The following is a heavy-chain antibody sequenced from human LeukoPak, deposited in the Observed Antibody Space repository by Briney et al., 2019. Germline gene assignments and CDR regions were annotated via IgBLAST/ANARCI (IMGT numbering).Heavy chain of an antibody. Sequence: SETLSLTCTVSGGSISSYYWGWIRQPPGKDLEWIGGISYSGSTYYNPSLKSRVTISVDTSKNQFSLKLSSVTAADTALYYCARHNSGSYYAAFDIWGQGTMVTVSS. CDR1: GGSISSYY. V-gene: IGHV4-39*01. CDR2: ISYSGST. J-gene: IGHJ3*02. CDR3: ARHNSGSYYAAFDI. D-gene: IGHD1-26*01.